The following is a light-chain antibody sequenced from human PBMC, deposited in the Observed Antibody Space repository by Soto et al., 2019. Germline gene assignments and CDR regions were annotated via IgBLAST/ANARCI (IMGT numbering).Light chain of an antibody. Sequence: AIQMTQSPSSLSASVGDRVTITCRASQGIRNDLGWYQQKPGKAPKLLIYAASSLQSGVPSRFSGSGSGTDFTLAIDNMQPEDFATYYCLQDYSYPLTFGQGTQVDIK. CDR3: LQDYSYPLT. J-gene: IGKJ1*01. CDR2: AAS. CDR1: QGIRND. V-gene: IGKV1-6*01.